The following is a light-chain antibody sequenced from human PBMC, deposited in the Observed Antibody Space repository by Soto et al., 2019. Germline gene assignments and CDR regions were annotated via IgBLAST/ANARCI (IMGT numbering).Light chain of an antibody. Sequence: DIQMTQSPSTLSASVGDRVTITCRASQTISSWLAWYQQKPGKAPKLLIYDASSLESEVPSRFSGSGSGTEFTLTISSLQPDDFATYCCQQYNSYSPLTFGGGTKVEIK. V-gene: IGKV1-5*01. CDR1: QTISSW. CDR3: QQYNSYSPLT. J-gene: IGKJ4*01. CDR2: DAS.